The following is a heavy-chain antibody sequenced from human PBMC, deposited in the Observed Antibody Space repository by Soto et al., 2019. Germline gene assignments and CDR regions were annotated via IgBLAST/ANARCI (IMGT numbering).Heavy chain of an antibody. Sequence: SSETLSLTCTVSGGSISSSSYYWGWIRQPPGKELEWIGSIYYSGSTYYNPSLKSRVTISVDTSKNQFSLKLSSMTAADTAVYYCARVSGSCYYGMDVWGQGTTVTVSS. CDR3: ARVSGSCYYGMDV. CDR1: GGSISSSSYY. D-gene: IGHD1-26*01. V-gene: IGHV4-39*01. CDR2: IYYSGST. J-gene: IGHJ6*02.